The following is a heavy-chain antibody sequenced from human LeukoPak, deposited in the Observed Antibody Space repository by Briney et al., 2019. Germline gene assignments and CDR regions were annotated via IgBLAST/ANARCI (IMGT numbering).Heavy chain of an antibody. Sequence: PGGSLRLSCAASGFTFSSYSMNWVRQAPGKGLEWVANIKQDGSEKYSVDSVKGGFTISRDNAKNSLYLQMNSLRAEDTAVYYCARGYGGLTNFDYWGQGTLVTVSS. CDR1: GFTFSSYS. V-gene: IGHV3-7*01. CDR2: IKQDGSEK. D-gene: IGHD4-23*01. J-gene: IGHJ4*02. CDR3: ARGYGGLTNFDY.